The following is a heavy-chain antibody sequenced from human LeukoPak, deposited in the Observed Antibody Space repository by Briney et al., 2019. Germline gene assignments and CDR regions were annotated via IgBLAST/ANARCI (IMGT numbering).Heavy chain of an antibody. CDR3: AKYYRGTWFGGATWFDP. Sequence: PGGSLRLSCAASGFTFSSYAMSWVRQAPGKGLEWVSAISGSGGSTYYADSVKGRFTISRDNSKNTLYLQMNSLRAEDTAVYYCAKYYRGTWFGGATWFDPWGQGTLVTVSS. CDR2: ISGSGGST. V-gene: IGHV3-23*01. J-gene: IGHJ5*02. CDR1: GFTFSSYA. D-gene: IGHD3-10*01.